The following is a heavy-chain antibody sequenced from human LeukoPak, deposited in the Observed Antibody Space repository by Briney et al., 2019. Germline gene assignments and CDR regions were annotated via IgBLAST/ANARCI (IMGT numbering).Heavy chain of an antibody. CDR2: INSAGDNI. V-gene: IGHV3-11*04. CDR3: VGGPGY. Sequence: GGSLRLPCVPSGFTFSAYFMSWIRQAPGKGLEWLSFINSAGDNIYYADSVKGRFTISRDNAKNSLYLQMNSLRAEDTAVYYCVGGPGYWGQGTLVTVSS. J-gene: IGHJ4*02. CDR1: GFTFSAYF. D-gene: IGHD3-10*01.